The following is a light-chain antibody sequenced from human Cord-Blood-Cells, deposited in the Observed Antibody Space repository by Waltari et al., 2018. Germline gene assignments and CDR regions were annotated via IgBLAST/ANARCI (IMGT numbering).Light chain of an antibody. CDR3: QQYNSDPIT. CDR2: KAS. Sequence: DIKMTQSPSTLSASVGDRVTITCRASQSIIRWLAWYQQKTGKAPKLLIYKASSLESGVPSRFSGSGSGTEVTLTISGLQPDDFSTYYCQQYNSDPITFGQGTRLEIK. V-gene: IGKV1-5*03. J-gene: IGKJ5*01. CDR1: QSIIRW.